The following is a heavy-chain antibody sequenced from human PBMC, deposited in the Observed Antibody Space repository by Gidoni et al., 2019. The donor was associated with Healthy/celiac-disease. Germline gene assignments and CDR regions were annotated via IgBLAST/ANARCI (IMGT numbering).Heavy chain of an antibody. J-gene: IGHJ6*02. CDR1: GYTLTEVS. D-gene: IGHD2-21*01. V-gene: IGHV1-24*01. CDR3: ATGGIEGVVTPLPGMDV. Sequence: QLQLVQSGAEVKQPGASVKVSCKVSGYTLTEVSMHWVLQAPGKGLEWMGGVDPEDGETSYAQKFQGRVTMTEDTSTDTAYMELSSLRSEDTAVYYCATGGIEGVVTPLPGMDVWGQGTTVTVSS. CDR2: VDPEDGET.